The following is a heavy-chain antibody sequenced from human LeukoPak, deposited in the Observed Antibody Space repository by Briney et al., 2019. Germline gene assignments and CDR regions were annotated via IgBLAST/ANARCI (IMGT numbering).Heavy chain of an antibody. CDR1: FHTCTNYS. CDR2: ISGYNGNT. J-gene: IGHJ4*02. D-gene: IGHD1-26*01. Sequence: GASLKPSPAPSFHTCTNYSIAWGLQAPGQGLESMGCISGYNGNTNYAQKVQGRVTMTTDTSTSTAYMDLSSLRFDDTAVYYCARAPWYSGIYLTPFSWGEGTLVTVSS. CDR3: ARAPWYSGIYLTPFS. V-gene: IGHV1-18*01.